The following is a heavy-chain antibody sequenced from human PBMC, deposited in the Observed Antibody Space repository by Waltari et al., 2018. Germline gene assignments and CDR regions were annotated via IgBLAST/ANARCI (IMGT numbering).Heavy chain of an antibody. CDR3: ASQRGYSPDGDY. D-gene: IGHD5-18*01. Sequence: QVQLVQSGAEVKKPGSSVKVSCKASGGTFSSYTISWVRQAPGQGLEWMGRIIPILGIANYAQKFQGRVTSTADKSTSTAYMELSSLRSEDTAVYYCASQRGYSPDGDYWGQGTLVTVSS. CDR1: GGTFSSYT. V-gene: IGHV1-69*02. J-gene: IGHJ4*02. CDR2: IIPILGIA.